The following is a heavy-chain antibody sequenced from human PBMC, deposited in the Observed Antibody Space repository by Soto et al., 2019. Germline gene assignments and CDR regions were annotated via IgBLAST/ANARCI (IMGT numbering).Heavy chain of an antibody. CDR1: VGSIRSGIYY. J-gene: IGHJ4*02. Sequence: QVQLQESGPGLVKPSQTLSLTCTFSVGSIRSGIYYGGWFRKHPGKGLEWIGYIYYSGSTYYNPSLKSRVTISVDTSKNQFSLKLSSVTAADTAVYYCASTYYNASSGPFDYWGQGTLVTVSS. CDR3: ASTYYNASSGPFDY. CDR2: IYYSGST. D-gene: IGHD3-22*01. V-gene: IGHV4-31*03.